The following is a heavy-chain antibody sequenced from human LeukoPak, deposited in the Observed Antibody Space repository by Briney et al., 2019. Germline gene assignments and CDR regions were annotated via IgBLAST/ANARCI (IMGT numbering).Heavy chain of an antibody. J-gene: IGHJ4*02. V-gene: IGHV1-69*05. CDR2: IIPIFGTA. CDR1: GGTFSSYA. D-gene: IGHD2-2*02. Sequence: SVKVPCKASGGTFSSYAISWVRQAPGQGLEWMGGIIPIFGTANYAQKFQGRVTITTDESTSTAYMELSSLRSEDTAVYYCVVVPAAISFYYFDYWGQGTLVTVSS. CDR3: VVVPAAISFYYFDY.